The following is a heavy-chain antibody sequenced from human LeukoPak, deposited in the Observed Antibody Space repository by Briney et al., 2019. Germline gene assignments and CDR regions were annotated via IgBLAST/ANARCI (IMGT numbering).Heavy chain of an antibody. J-gene: IGHJ4*02. D-gene: IGHD2-15*01. V-gene: IGHV3-49*04. Sequence: GGSLRLSCTASGFTFGDYAMSWVRRAPGKGLEWVSFIRSKAYGGTTEYAASVKGRFTISRDDSKSIAYLQMNSLKTEDTAVYYCTRVSLVAASVFFDYWGQGTLVTVSS. CDR1: GFTFGDYA. CDR2: IRSKAYGGTT. CDR3: TRVSLVAASVFFDY.